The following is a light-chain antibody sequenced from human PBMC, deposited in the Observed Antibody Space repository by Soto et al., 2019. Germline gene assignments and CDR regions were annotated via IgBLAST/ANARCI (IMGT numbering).Light chain of an antibody. CDR3: KQHSHWPHSP. CDR2: GAS. V-gene: IGKV3-11*01. J-gene: IGKJ1*01. Sequence: EVVLTQSPATLSLSPGERATLSCRASQSVRTFLAWYQQKPGQAPRLLIYGASNRATGIPARYSVIGSGTDLTLPISSLEPEVFAGHYCKQHSHWPHSPFGEGTRVEIK. CDR1: QSVRTF.